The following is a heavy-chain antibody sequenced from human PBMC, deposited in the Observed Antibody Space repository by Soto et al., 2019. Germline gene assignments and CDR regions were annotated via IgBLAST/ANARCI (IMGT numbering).Heavy chain of an antibody. CDR2: ISGGGDRA. CDR1: GFTFINYA. CDR3: ARKVLGSTSRPDWWYFDL. V-gene: IGHV3-23*01. D-gene: IGHD2-2*01. Sequence: EVQLLESGGGLVQPGGSLRLSCVGSGFTFINYAMNWVRQTPGKGLEWVSTISGGGDRAFDADTVKGRFTISRDNSKNTVNLQINILRADDTAVYYCARKVLGSTSRPDWWYFDLWGRGTLVTVSS. J-gene: IGHJ2*01.